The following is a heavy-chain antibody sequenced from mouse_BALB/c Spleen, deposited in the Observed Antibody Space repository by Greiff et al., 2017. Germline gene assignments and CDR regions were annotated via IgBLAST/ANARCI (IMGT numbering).Heavy chain of an antibody. J-gene: IGHJ3*01. CDR1: GFTFSDYY. Sequence: VQGVESGGGLVKPGGSLKLSCAASGFTFSDYYMYWVRQTPEKRLEWVATISDGGSYTYYPDSVKGRFTISRDNAKNNLYLQMSSLKSEDTAMYYWTRDGGWLLFAYWGQGTLVTVSA. CDR3: TRDGGWLLFAY. D-gene: IGHD2-3*01. CDR2: ISDGGSYT. V-gene: IGHV5-4*02.